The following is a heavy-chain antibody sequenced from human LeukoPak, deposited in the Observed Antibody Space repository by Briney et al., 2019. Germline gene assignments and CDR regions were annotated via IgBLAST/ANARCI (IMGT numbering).Heavy chain of an antibody. Sequence: GGSLRLSCAASGFTFSSYSMNWVRQAPGKGLEWVSSISSSSSYIYYADSVKGRFTISRDNAKNSLYLQMNSLRAEDTAVYYCASAPIIAARSNWGQGTLVTVSS. D-gene: IGHD6-6*01. CDR1: GFTFSSYS. CDR2: ISSSSSYI. CDR3: ASAPIIAARSN. V-gene: IGHV3-21*01. J-gene: IGHJ4*02.